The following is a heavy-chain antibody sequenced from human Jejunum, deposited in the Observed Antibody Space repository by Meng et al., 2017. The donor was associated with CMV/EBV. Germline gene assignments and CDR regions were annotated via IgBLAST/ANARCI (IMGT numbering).Heavy chain of an antibody. V-gene: IGHV3-21*01. D-gene: IGHD2/OR15-2a*01. J-gene: IGHJ2*01. Sequence: LSCTASEFICSTYSMIWVRQAPGKGLEWVSSISGSSSYIYYADSVKGRFTISRDNAKNSLYLQMNSLTAEDTAVYYCARSNSYWYFDLWGRGTLVTVSS. CDR2: ISGSSSYI. CDR3: ARSNSYWYFDL. CDR1: EFICSTYS.